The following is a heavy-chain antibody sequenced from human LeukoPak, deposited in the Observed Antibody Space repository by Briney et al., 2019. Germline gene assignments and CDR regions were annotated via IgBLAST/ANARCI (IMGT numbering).Heavy chain of an antibody. V-gene: IGHV3-30*02. Sequence: PGGSLRLSCTTSGFIFSSYGMHWVRQAPGKGLEWVAFILYDGSHEYYADSVKGRFTTSRDNSKSTVYLQMNSLRAEDTALYYCAKDLRSIYSNQNYFYYMDVWGKGSTVTVSS. CDR3: AKDLRSIYSNQNYFYYMDV. CDR1: GFIFSSYG. D-gene: IGHD4-11*01. CDR2: ILYDGSHE. J-gene: IGHJ6*03.